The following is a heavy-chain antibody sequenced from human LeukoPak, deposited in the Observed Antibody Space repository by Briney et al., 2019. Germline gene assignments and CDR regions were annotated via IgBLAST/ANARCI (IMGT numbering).Heavy chain of an antibody. V-gene: IGHV5-51*01. CDR3: VRRSNDCYEYFDY. Sequence: GESLKISCKGSGYSFTSYWIGWVRQMPGKGLEWMGIIYPGDSDTRYSPSFQGQVTISADKSINTAYLHWSSLKASDTAMFYCVRRSNDCYEYFDYWGQGTLVTVSS. J-gene: IGHJ4*02. CDR1: GYSFTSYW. CDR2: IYPGDSDT. D-gene: IGHD2-21*01.